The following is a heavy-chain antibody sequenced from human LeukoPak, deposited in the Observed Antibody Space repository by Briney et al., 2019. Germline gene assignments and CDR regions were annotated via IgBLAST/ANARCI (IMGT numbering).Heavy chain of an antibody. Sequence: SQTLSLTCTVSGDSISSGGCSWSWIRQHPGEGLEWIGYIYNSGSTYYNPSLKSRVTISVDTSKNQFSLKLSSVTAADTAVYYCARVRVAAGVIFDFWGQGTLVTVSS. J-gene: IGHJ4*02. CDR2: IYNSGST. D-gene: IGHD6-13*01. CDR3: ARVRVAAGVIFDF. CDR1: GDSISSGGCS. V-gene: IGHV4-31*03.